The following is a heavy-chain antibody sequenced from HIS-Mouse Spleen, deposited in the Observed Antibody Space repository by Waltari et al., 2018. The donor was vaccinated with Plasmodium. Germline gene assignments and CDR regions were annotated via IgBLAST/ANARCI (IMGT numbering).Heavy chain of an antibody. D-gene: IGHD3-3*01. CDR2: INHSGRT. CDR1: GGSFSGYY. V-gene: IGHV4-34*01. Sequence: QVQLQQWGAGLLKPSETLSLTCAVYGGSFSGYYWSWIRQPPGRGLEWIGEINHSGRTNYNPSLNSRVTISVDTSKNQFSLKRSSVTAADTAVYYCARVTSSGVYWYFDLWGRGTLVTVSS. CDR3: ARVTSSGVYWYFDL. J-gene: IGHJ2*01.